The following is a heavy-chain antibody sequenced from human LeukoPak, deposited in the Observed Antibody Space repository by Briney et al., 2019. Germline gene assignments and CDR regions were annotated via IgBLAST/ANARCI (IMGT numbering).Heavy chain of an antibody. D-gene: IGHD3-22*01. CDR2: IYYSGST. CDR1: GGSISSYY. Sequence: PSETLSLTCTTSGGSISSYYWSWIRQPPGKGLEWIGYIYYSGSTSYNPSLRSRVSISVDTSNNQFSLKLSSVTAADTAVYYCASTRFDRFRYFDLWGRGTLVTVSS. J-gene: IGHJ2*01. V-gene: IGHV4-59*08. CDR3: ASTRFDRFRYFDL.